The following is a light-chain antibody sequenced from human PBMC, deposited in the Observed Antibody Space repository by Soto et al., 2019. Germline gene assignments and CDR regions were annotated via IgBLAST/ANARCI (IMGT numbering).Light chain of an antibody. Sequence: DIQMTQSPSTLSASVGDRVTITCRASQSISSWLAWYQQKPGKAPKLLIYKASSLESGVPSRFSGSGSGTEFSLTISSLYALSFATYVCLQSNSCTPWTFGQGTKVEIK. CDR2: KAS. J-gene: IGKJ1*01. CDR1: QSISSW. V-gene: IGKV1-5*03. CDR3: LQSNSCTPWT.